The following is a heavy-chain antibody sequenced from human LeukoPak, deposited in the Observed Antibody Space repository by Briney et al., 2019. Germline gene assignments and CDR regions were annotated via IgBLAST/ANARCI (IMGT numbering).Heavy chain of an antibody. J-gene: IGHJ4*02. V-gene: IGHV3-30-3*01. Sequence: GGSLRLSCAAYGFTFCSYAMHWVRQAPGKGLQWVAVISYDGSNKYYADSVKGRFTISRDNSKNTLYLQMNSLRAEDTAVYYCARLLGFWSGYDYWGQGTLVTVSS. CDR1: GFTFCSYA. D-gene: IGHD3-3*01. CDR3: ARLLGFWSGYDY. CDR2: ISYDGSNK.